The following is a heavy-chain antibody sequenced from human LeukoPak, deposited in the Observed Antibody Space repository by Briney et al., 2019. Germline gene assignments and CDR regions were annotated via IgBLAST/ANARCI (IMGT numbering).Heavy chain of an antibody. D-gene: IGHD3-10*01. CDR2: IYYSGST. CDR3: ARGLEQLLWFGETPAWFDY. Sequence: PSETLSLTCTVSGGSISSYYWSWIRQSPGKGLEWIGYIYYSGSTNYNPSLKSRVTISVDTSKNQFSLKLSSVTAADTAVYYCARGLEQLLWFGETPAWFDYWGQGTLVTVSS. J-gene: IGHJ4*02. V-gene: IGHV4-59*01. CDR1: GGSISSYY.